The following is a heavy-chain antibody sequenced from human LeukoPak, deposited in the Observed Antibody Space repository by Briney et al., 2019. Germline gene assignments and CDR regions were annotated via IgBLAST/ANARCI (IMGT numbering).Heavy chain of an antibody. CDR1: GGSISRSNYY. CDR2: IYYSDSGKM. D-gene: IGHD2-2*01. Sequence: SETLSLTCTVYGGSISRSNYYWGWIRQPPGKGLEWIGSIYYSDSGKMYYNPSLKSRVTISADTSKNQFSLKVSSVTAADTDVYYCARHNSVARDIVEVPAVERLPNYFDSWGQGTLVTVSS. J-gene: IGHJ4*02. V-gene: IGHV4-39*01. CDR3: ARHNSVARDIVEVPAVERLPNYFDS.